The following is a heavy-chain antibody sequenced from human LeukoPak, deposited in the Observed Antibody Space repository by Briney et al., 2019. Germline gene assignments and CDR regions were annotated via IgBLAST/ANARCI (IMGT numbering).Heavy chain of an antibody. CDR1: GGSISSGGYS. J-gene: IGHJ6*02. CDR2: IYHSGST. V-gene: IGHV4-30-2*01. Sequence: PSQTLSLTCAVSGGSISSGGYSWSWIRQPPGKGLEWIGYIYHSGSTYYNPSLTSRVTISVDRSKSQFSLKLSSVTAADTAVYYCARFAPHGGDYRSDYYYYGMDVWGQGTTVTVSS. D-gene: IGHD4-17*01. CDR3: ARFAPHGGDYRSDYYYYGMDV.